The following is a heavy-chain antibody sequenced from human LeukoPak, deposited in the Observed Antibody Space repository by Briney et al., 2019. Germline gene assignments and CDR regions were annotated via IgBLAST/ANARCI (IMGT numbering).Heavy chain of an antibody. V-gene: IGHV1-2*02. CDR3: ASLQGAVNAFDI. D-gene: IGHD4/OR15-4a*01. Sequence: ASVKVSCKASGYTFTGYYMHWVRQAPGQGLEWMGWINPNSGGTNYAQKFQGRVTMTRDTSISTAYMELSRLRSDDTAVYHCASLQGAVNAFDIWGQGTMVTVSS. J-gene: IGHJ3*02. CDR2: INPNSGGT. CDR1: GYTFTGYY.